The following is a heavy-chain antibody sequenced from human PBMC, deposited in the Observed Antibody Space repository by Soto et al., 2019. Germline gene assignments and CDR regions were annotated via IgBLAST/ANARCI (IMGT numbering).Heavy chain of an antibody. D-gene: IGHD3-3*01. CDR3: ARVQTIFGIITVFDY. CDR2: IYYSGST. CDR1: GGSINSAGYY. V-gene: IGHV4-31*03. J-gene: IGHJ4*02. Sequence: QVQLQESGPALVTPSQALSLTCTVSGGSINSAGYYWSWLRQHPGQGLAWIGNIYYSGSTNYNPSLTSRVTISIYTSKNHFSLNLSSVTAADTAVYYCARVQTIFGIITVFDYWGQGTLVTVSS.